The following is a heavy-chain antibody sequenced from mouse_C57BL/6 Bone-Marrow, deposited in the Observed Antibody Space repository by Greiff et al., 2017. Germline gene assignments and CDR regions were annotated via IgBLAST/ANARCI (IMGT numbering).Heavy chain of an antibody. CDR2: IDPSDSDT. D-gene: IGHD2-1*01. J-gene: IGHJ4*01. CDR3: AREYYGKGCYAMDY. V-gene: IGHV1-69*01. Sequence: VQLQQPGAELVMPGASVKLSCKASGYTFTSYWMHWVKQRPGQGLEWIGEIDPSDSDTNSNQKFKGKSTLTVDKSSSTAYMQRSSLTSEDSAVDYCAREYYGKGCYAMDYWGQGTSVTVSS. CDR1: GYTFTSYW.